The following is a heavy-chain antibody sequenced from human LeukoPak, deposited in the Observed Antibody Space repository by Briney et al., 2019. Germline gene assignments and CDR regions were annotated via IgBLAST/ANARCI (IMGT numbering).Heavy chain of an antibody. CDR1: GFTFSSYE. CDR2: ISSSGSTI. J-gene: IGHJ6*03. D-gene: IGHD4-17*01. V-gene: IGHV3-48*03. Sequence: GGSLRLSCAASGFTFSSYEMNWVRQAPGKGLEWVSYISSSGSTIYYADSVRGRFTISRDNAKNSLYLQMNSLRAEDTAVYYCARVGPPTVYYYYYMDVWGKGTTVTISS. CDR3: ARVGPPTVYYYYYMDV.